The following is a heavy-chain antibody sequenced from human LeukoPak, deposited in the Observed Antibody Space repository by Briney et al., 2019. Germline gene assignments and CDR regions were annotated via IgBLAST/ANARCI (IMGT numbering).Heavy chain of an antibody. V-gene: IGHV4-34*01. J-gene: IGHJ5*02. CDR3: ARVRLDCSSTSCYLYRWFDP. CDR1: GGSFSGYY. CDR2: INHGGST. Sequence: SETLSLTCAVYGGSFSGYYWSWIRQPPGKGLEWIGEINHGGSTNYNPSLKSRVIISVDKSKNQFSLKLSSVTAADTAVYYCARVRLDCSSTSCYLYRWFDPWGQGTLVTVSS. D-gene: IGHD2-2*01.